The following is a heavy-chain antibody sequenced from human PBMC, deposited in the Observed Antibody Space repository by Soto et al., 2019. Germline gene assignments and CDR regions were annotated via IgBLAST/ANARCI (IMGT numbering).Heavy chain of an antibody. CDR1: GDSVSSGSYY. V-gene: IGHV4-61*01. CDR2: IFYSGNT. CDR3: ARHYSGSYYSHWFDP. D-gene: IGHD1-26*01. Sequence: ETLSLTCSVSGDSVSSGSYYWSWVRQPPGKGLEWIGYIFYSGNTNYNPSLQSRVTISVDTSKNQFSLKLRSVTAADTAMYYCARHYSGSYYSHWFDPWGQGTLVTVSS. J-gene: IGHJ5*02.